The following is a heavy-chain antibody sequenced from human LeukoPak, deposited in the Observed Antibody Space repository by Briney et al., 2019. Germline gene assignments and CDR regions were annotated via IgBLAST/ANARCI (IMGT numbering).Heavy chain of an antibody. CDR3: AKHPGEGYFDSSGYYHYYFDY. CDR1: GLTFTNYA. Sequence: GGSLRLSCAASGLTFTNYAMSWVRQAPGKGLEWVSAIRGRGGSTYYADSVKGRFTISRDNSKNTLYLQMNSPRAEDTAVYYCAKHPGEGYFDSSGYYHYYFDYWGQGTLVTVSS. CDR2: IRGRGGST. J-gene: IGHJ4*02. V-gene: IGHV3-23*01. D-gene: IGHD3-22*01.